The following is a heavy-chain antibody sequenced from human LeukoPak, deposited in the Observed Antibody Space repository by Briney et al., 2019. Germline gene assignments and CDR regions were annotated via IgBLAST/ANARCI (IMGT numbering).Heavy chain of an antibody. Sequence: SETLSLTCAVYGGSFSGYYWSWIRQPPGKGLEWIGEINHSGSTNYNPSLKSRVTISVDTSKNQFSLKLSSVTAADTAVYYCARGIIRGYQYYGMDVWGQGTTVTVSS. CDR2: INHSGST. J-gene: IGHJ6*02. V-gene: IGHV4-34*01. CDR3: ARGIIRGYQYYGMDV. D-gene: IGHD3-10*01. CDR1: GGSFSGYY.